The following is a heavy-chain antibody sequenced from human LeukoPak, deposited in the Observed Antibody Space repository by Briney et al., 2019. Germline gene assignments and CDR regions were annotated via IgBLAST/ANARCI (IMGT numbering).Heavy chain of an antibody. Sequence: GGSLRLSCTASGFTFGDYAMSWVRQAPGKGLEWVGFIRSKAYGGTTEYAASVKGRFTISRDDSKSIAYLQMNSLKTEDTAVYHCTRDGDWNWGQGTLVTVSS. D-gene: IGHD2-21*02. CDR3: TRDGDWN. CDR1: GFTFGDYA. V-gene: IGHV3-49*04. CDR2: IRSKAYGGTT. J-gene: IGHJ4*02.